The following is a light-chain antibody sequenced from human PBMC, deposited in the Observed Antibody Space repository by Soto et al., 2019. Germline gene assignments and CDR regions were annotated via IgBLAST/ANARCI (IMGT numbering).Light chain of an antibody. Sequence: QSALTQPSSVSAAPGQKVTISCSGSSSNIGGNAVSWYQQFPGTTPRLLIYDNNQRPSGIPDRFSGSKTGTSATLGITGLQTGDEADYFCGTRDSSSTFVVFGGGTKLTVL. CDR2: DNN. CDR3: GTRDSSSTFVV. CDR1: SSNIGGNA. J-gene: IGLJ2*01. V-gene: IGLV1-51*01.